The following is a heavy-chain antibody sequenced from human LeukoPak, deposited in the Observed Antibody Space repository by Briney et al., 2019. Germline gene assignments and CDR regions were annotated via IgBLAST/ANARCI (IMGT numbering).Heavy chain of an antibody. CDR3: ARNPSSDY. CDR1: GFTFSSYA. V-gene: IGHV3-74*01. Sequence: GGSLRLSCAASGFTFSSYAMHWVRQAPGKGLVWVSRISSDGSSTNYADSVKGRFTISRDNAKNTLYLQMNSLRAEDTAVYYCARNPSSDYWGQGTLVTVSS. CDR2: ISSDGSST. J-gene: IGHJ4*02.